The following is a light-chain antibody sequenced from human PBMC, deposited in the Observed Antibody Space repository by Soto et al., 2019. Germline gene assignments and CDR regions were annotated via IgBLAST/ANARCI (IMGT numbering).Light chain of an antibody. CDR2: GAS. Sequence: EIVLTQSPGTLSLSPGERATLSCGASQSVSSNYLAWYQQKPGQGPRLLIYGASSRATAIPDRFSGSGSGTDFTLTITRLEPEYFALDYCQQYVTSPLTLGGGTTIEIK. V-gene: IGKV3-20*01. CDR3: QQYVTSPLT. J-gene: IGKJ4*01. CDR1: QSVSSNY.